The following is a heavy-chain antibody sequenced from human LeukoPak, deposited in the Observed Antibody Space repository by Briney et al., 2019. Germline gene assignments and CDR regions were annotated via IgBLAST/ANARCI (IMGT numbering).Heavy chain of an antibody. CDR2: IYHSGST. CDR3: AKDSRGRYSSGYFDAFDI. Sequence: SETLSLTCTVSGYSISSGYYWGWIRQPPGKGLEWIGSIYHSGSTYYNPSLKSRVTISVDTSKNQFTLKLSSVTAEDTAVYYCAKDSRGRYSSGYFDAFDIWGQGTMVTVSS. CDR1: GYSISSGYY. V-gene: IGHV4-38-2*02. D-gene: IGHD3-22*01. J-gene: IGHJ3*02.